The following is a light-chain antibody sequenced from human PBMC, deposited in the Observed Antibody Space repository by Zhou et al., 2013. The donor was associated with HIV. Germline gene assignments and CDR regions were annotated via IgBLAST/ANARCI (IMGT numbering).Light chain of an antibody. CDR1: QSISKH. Sequence: DIQMTQSPSSLSASVGDRVTITCRASQSISKHLNWYQQKPGKAPKLLIFDASSLQSGVPSRFSGSGSGTDFTLSITSLQPEDFATYYCQQTNSVPITFGQGTRLEI. CDR3: QQTNSVPIT. CDR2: DAS. V-gene: IGKV1-39*01. J-gene: IGKJ5*01.